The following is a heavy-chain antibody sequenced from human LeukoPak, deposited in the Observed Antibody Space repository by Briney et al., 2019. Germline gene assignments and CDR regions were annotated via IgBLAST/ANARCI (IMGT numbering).Heavy chain of an antibody. CDR2: IGSSATPI. CDR3: ARDSQSIGPLY. CDR1: GFTFSTYS. V-gene: IGHV3-48*01. Sequence: PGGSLRLSCAASGFTFSTYSLNWVRQAPGKGLEWVSYIGSSATPIYYADSVKGRFTISRDDAKNSLYLQMSSLRAEDTAVYYCARDSQSIGPLYWGQGTLVTVSS. J-gene: IGHJ4*02.